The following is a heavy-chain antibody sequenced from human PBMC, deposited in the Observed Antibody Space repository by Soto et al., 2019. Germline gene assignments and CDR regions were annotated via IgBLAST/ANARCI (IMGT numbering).Heavy chain of an antibody. J-gene: IGHJ6*02. D-gene: IGHD6-6*01. CDR2: VDYSGGT. Sequence: QLQLQESGPGLVKPSETLSLTCTVSGGSISSSSYYWGWIRQPPGKGLEWIGSVDYSGGTYYNPSLKSRVTISVDTSKNQFSLKLSSVTAADPAVYYCARRYRVYSSSSYYYYYGIDVWGQGTTVTVSS. V-gene: IGHV4-39*01. CDR1: GGSISSSSYY. CDR3: ARRYRVYSSSSYYYYYGIDV.